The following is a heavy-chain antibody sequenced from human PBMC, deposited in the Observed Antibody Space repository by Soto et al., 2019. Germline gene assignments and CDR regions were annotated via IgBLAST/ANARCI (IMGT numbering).Heavy chain of an antibody. CDR1: GFSLSGYG. Sequence: QVQLVESGGGVVQPGRSLRLSCEVSGFSLSGYGMHGVRQTPGKGLEWVAVIWYDGTTKNYADSVKGRFTIFRDSSKNTVYLQTDSLKVEDTAVYYCARDVDTTSYLNWCDPWGQGVMVTVSS. CDR2: IWYDGTTK. J-gene: IGHJ5*02. CDR3: ARDVDTTSYLNWCDP. D-gene: IGHD3-9*01. V-gene: IGHV3-33*01.